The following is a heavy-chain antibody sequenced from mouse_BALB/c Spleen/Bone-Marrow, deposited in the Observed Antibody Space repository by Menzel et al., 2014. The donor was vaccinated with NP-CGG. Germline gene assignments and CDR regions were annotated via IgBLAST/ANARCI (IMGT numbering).Heavy chain of an antibody. Sequence: EVKLVESGGGLVQPGGSRKHSCAASGFTFSSFGMHWVRQAPEKGLEWVAYISSGSTAICYADTVKGRFTISRDNPKNTLFLQMTSLRSEDTAMYYCARGGNWDDFDVWGAGTTVTVSS. J-gene: IGHJ1*01. CDR1: GFTFSSFG. V-gene: IGHV5-17*02. D-gene: IGHD4-1*01. CDR3: ARGGNWDDFDV. CDR2: ISSGSTAI.